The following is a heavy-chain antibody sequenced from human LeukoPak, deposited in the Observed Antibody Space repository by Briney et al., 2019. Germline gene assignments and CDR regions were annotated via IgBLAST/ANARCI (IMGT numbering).Heavy chain of an antibody. CDR1: GFTFSNAW. CDR3: TTEKGWAYYYMDV. D-gene: IGHD1-26*01. Sequence: GGSLRLSCAASGFTFSNAWMSWVRQAPGKGREGVGRIKSKTDGGPIDYAAPVKGRFTISRDDSKNTLYLQMNSLKTEDTAVYYCTTEKGWAYYYMDVWGKGTTVTVSS. V-gene: IGHV3-15*01. CDR2: IKSKTDGGPI. J-gene: IGHJ6*03.